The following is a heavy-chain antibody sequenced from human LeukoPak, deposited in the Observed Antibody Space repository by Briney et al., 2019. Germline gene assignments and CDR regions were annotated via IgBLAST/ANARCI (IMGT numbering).Heavy chain of an antibody. Sequence: SGGSLRLSCAASGFTFDDYAMHWVRQAPGKGLEWVSGISWNSGSIGYADSVKGRFTISRDNAKNSLYLQMNSPRAEDTALYYCAKAEYYYDSSGYYNAHKYYFDYWGQGTLVTVSS. CDR3: AKAEYYYDSSGYYNAHKYYFDY. J-gene: IGHJ4*02. CDR2: ISWNSGSI. D-gene: IGHD3-22*01. V-gene: IGHV3-9*01. CDR1: GFTFDDYA.